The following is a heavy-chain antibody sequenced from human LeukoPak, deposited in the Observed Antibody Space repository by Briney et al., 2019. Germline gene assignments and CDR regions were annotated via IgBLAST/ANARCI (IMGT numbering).Heavy chain of an antibody. CDR3: ARRTGHSYFDY. J-gene: IGHJ4*02. CDR2: ISGDGSTI. Sequence: GGSLRLSCAASGFTFSDYYVSWIRQSPGKGLEWISYISGDGSTIFSADSLKGRFTISRDNAENSLFLQINSLRVEDTAIYYSARRTGHSYFDYWGQGILVTVSS. D-gene: IGHD1-14*01. V-gene: IGHV3-11*01. CDR1: GFTFSDYY.